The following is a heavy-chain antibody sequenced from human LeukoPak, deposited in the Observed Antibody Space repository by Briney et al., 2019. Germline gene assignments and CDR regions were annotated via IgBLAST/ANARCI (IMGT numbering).Heavy chain of an antibody. CDR3: ANRITGSYDY. D-gene: IGHD1-20*01. CDR1: GFTFSSYA. J-gene: IGHJ4*02. Sequence: GGSLRLSCAASGFTFSSYAMSWVRQAPGKGLEWVSYISSSGSTIYYADSVKGRFTISRDNAKNSLYLQMNSLRAEDTAVYYCANRITGSYDYWGQGTLVTVSS. V-gene: IGHV3-48*03. CDR2: ISSSGSTI.